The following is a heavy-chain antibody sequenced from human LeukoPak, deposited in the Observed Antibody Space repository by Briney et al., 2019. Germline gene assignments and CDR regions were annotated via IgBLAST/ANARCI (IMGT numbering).Heavy chain of an antibody. J-gene: IGHJ4*02. D-gene: IGHD3-10*01. CDR2: ISPYNGHK. V-gene: IGHV1-18*04. CDR1: GYSFTSYG. CDR3: AREKFGVSVDS. Sequence: GASGKVSCKGSGYSFTSYGFSWVRQAPGQGLEWMGWISPYNGHKNYAQPFQGRVTMTTDTSKSSGYMELRSLRSDDTAVYYCAREKFGVSVDSGGQGTRAPVSS.